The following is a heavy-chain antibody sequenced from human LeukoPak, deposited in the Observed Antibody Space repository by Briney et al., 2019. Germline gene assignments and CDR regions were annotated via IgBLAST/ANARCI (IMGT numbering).Heavy chain of an antibody. V-gene: IGHV1-2*02. CDR1: GYTFTGYY. CDR2: INPNSGGT. J-gene: IGHJ6*02. CDR3: ARTPLGFGESDYYYGMDV. Sequence: ASVKVSCKASGYTFTGYYMHWVRQAPGQGLEWMGWINPNSGGTNYAQKFQGRVTMTRDTSISTAYMELSRLRSDDTAVYYCARTPLGFGESDYYYGMDVWGQGTTVTVSS. D-gene: IGHD3-10*01.